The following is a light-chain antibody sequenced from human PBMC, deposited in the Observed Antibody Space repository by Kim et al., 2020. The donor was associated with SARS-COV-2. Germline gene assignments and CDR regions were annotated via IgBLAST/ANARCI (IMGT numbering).Light chain of an antibody. CDR2: WAS. Sequence: ATVNCKSSQSVLYNSNTKNYLAWYQQKPRQPPKLLIYWASTRESGVPDRFSGSGSGTDFTLTISSLQAEDVAVYYCQQYYSLPLTFGGGTKVDIK. V-gene: IGKV4-1*01. CDR3: QQYYSLPLT. CDR1: QSVLYNSNTKNY. J-gene: IGKJ4*01.